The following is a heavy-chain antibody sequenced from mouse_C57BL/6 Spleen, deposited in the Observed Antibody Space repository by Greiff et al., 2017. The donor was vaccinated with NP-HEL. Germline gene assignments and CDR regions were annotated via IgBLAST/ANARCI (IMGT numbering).Heavy chain of an antibody. Sequence: QVQLQQPGAELVMPGASVKLSCKASGYTFTSYWMHWVKQRPGQGLEWIGEIDPSDSYTNYNQKFKGKSTLTVDKSSSTAYMQLSSLTSEDSAVYYCARGSITTVVVDYWGQGTTLTVSS. V-gene: IGHV1-69*01. CDR1: GYTFTSYW. D-gene: IGHD1-1*01. J-gene: IGHJ2*01. CDR3: ARGSITTVVVDY. CDR2: IDPSDSYT.